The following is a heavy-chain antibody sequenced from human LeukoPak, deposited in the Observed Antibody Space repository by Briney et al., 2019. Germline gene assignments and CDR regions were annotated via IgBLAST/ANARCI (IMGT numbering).Heavy chain of an antibody. D-gene: IGHD2-2*01. J-gene: IGHJ5*02. CDR3: ARGLPSSTRTYNWFDP. CDR1: GFTFSTYG. V-gene: IGHV3-30*02. Sequence: GESLKISCAASGFTFSTYGMHWVRQAPGKGLEWVAFIHYDGGNEYNGDSVKGRFTISRDNSKNTLYLQMNSLRPEDTAMYYCARGLPSSTRTYNWFDPWGPGTLVTVSS. CDR2: IHYDGGNE.